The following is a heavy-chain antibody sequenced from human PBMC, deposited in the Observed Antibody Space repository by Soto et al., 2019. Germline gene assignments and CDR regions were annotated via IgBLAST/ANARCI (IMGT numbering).Heavy chain of an antibody. CDR1: GGTFSSYT. V-gene: IGHV1-69*02. CDR2: IIPILGIA. CDR3: ARARSLVAGDRALGY. J-gene: IGHJ4*02. Sequence: SVKVSCKASGGTFSSYTISWVRQAPGQGLEWMGRIIPILGIANYAQKFQGRVTITADKSTSTAYLELRSLRSDDTAVYYCARARSLVAGDRALGYWGQGTLVTVSS. D-gene: IGHD6-19*01.